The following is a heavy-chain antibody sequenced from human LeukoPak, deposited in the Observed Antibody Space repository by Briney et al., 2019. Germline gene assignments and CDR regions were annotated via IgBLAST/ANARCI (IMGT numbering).Heavy chain of an antibody. CDR2: IFYSGST. D-gene: IGHD3-10*01. CDR3: AKSNGYGLVDI. V-gene: IGHV4-34*12. Sequence: SETLSLTCAVYGGSFSGYYWGWIRQPPGKGLEWIGNIFYSGSTYYSLSLKSRVTISLDTSRNQFSLKLNSVTAADTAVYYCAKSNGYGLVDIWGQGTMVTVSS. CDR1: GGSFSGYY. J-gene: IGHJ3*02.